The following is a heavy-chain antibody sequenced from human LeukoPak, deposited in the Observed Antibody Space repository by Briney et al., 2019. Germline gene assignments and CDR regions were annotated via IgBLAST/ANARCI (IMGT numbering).Heavy chain of an antibody. CDR2: IYYSGST. CDR3: ARRRSSNWAFDS. D-gene: IGHD6-13*01. V-gene: IGHV4-59*08. Sequence: PSETLSLTCTVSGGSIDGYYWSWIRQPPGKELEWIGNIYYSGSTNYNPSLKSRVTISGDTSKNHFSPRLSSVTAADTAVYYCARRRSSNWAFDSWGQGTLVTVSS. J-gene: IGHJ4*02. CDR1: GGSIDGYY.